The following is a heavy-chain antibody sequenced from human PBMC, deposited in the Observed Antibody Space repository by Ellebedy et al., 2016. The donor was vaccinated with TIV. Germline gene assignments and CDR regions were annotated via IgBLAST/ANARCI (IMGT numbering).Heavy chain of an antibody. CDR2: ISYNGDNA. CDR1: GFTLSHSA. Sequence: GESLKISCAASGFTLSHSAMHWVRLGPGKGLEWVAVISYNGDNAYYADSVKGRFTVSRDNSNNTLYLQLDSLRPEDTALYYCAKDAARIPLAVEYYFEAWGQGALVSVSS. J-gene: IGHJ5*02. D-gene: IGHD3-10*01. V-gene: IGHV3-30-3*01. CDR3: AKDAARIPLAVEYYFEA.